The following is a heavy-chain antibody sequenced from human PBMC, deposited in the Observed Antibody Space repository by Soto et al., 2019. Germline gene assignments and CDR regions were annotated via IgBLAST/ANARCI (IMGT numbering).Heavy chain of an antibody. D-gene: IGHD6-13*01. Sequence: QVQLVQSGAEVKKPGSSVKVSCKASGGTFSSYTISWVRQAPGQGLEWMGRIIPILGIANYAQKFQGRVTITADKSTSTDHMELSSLRYEATAVYYCARARVAAAKGFDPWGQGTLVTVSS. J-gene: IGHJ5*02. CDR2: IIPILGIA. CDR3: ARARVAAAKGFDP. CDR1: GGTFSSYT. V-gene: IGHV1-69*02.